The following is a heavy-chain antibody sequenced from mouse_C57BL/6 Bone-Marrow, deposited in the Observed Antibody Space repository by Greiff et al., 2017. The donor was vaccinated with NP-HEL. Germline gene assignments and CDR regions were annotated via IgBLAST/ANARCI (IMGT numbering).Heavy chain of an antibody. D-gene: IGHD2-4*01. Sequence: VQLQQSGAELARPGASVKLSCKASGYTFTSYGISWVKQRTGQGLEWIGEIYPRSGNTYYNEKFKGKATLTADKSSSTAYMQLSSLTSEDSAVYYCARRGDYDAGFSDYWGQGTTLTVSS. V-gene: IGHV1-81*01. CDR1: GYTFTSYG. CDR2: IYPRSGNT. J-gene: IGHJ2*01. CDR3: ARRGDYDAGFSDY.